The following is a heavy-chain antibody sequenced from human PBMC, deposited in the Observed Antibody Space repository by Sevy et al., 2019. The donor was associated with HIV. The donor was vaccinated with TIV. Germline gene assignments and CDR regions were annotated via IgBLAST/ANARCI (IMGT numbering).Heavy chain of an antibody. D-gene: IGHD5-12*01. J-gene: IGHJ5*01. Sequence: SETLSLTCAVSGYSISSGYDWGWIRQPPGKGLEWIGSIYHSGTTYNNPSLKSRVTISVDTSKNQFSLRLSSVTAADTAVYYCARDGYSTVWEEFDCWGQGTLVTVSS. CDR3: ARDGYSTVWEEFDC. V-gene: IGHV4-38-2*02. CDR1: GYSISSGYD. CDR2: IYHSGTT.